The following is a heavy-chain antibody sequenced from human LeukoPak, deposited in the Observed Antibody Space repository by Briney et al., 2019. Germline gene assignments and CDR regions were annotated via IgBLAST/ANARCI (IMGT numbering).Heavy chain of an antibody. V-gene: IGHV3-43*02. D-gene: IGHD4-17*01. CDR1: GFILDDYP. J-gene: IGHJ5*02. CDR3: AALEYGDPKWFDP. Sequence: GGSLRLSCAISGFILDDYPLHWVRQVPGKGLEWVSLISANGLTTYYADSVKGRFTISRDNGNSSLYLQMNSLRTDDTGFYYCAALEYGDPKWFDPWGQGTLVTVPS. CDR2: ISANGLTT.